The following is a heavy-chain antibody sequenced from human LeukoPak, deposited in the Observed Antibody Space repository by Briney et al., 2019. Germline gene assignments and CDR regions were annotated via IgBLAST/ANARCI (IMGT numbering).Heavy chain of an antibody. V-gene: IGHV3-33*08. CDR1: ILLLRLQ. CDR3: ARNQYYGVYDCSCAFDI. D-gene: IGHD5/OR15-5a*01. CDR2: IWYDGSNK. Sequence: QPGMSETLLCTPWILLLRLQHVLYPRQAPGKGLVRVTLIWYDGSNKYYAVSEKRRFPISRDNSKNTLYLHINSQRREDTPVFYCARNQYYGVYDCSCAFDIWGQGTMVTVSS. J-gene: IGHJ3*02.